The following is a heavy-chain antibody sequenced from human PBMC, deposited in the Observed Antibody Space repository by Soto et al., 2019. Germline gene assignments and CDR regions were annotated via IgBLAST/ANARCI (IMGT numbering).Heavy chain of an antibody. CDR1: GFSLTTSGVG. CDR3: AHRVLRTVFGLVTTTAIYFDF. J-gene: IGHJ4*02. V-gene: IGHV2-5*02. Sequence: QITLNESGPTVVRPTETLTLTCRFSGFSLTTSGVGVGWIRQSPGKAPEWLALIYWDDDKRYSASLKSRLTNTKDTSKNQVVLTVSDLDPTDTATYYCAHRVLRTVFGLVTTTAIYFDFWGQGTPFAVSS. CDR2: IYWDDDK. D-gene: IGHD3-3*01.